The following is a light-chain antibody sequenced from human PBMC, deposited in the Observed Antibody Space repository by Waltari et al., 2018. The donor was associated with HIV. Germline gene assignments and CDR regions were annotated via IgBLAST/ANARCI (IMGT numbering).Light chain of an antibody. CDR2: SND. J-gene: IGLJ2*01. V-gene: IGLV1-44*01. CDR3: AAWDASLNGYVI. CDR1: TSNIGSNV. Sequence: QSVLSQPPSASGTPGQRVTFSCSGSTSNIGSNVVTWYRHLPGPAPKLLISSNDERPSGVPDQFSGSKTGTSASLAISGLQLEDEADYYCAAWDASLNGYVIFGGGTKLTVL.